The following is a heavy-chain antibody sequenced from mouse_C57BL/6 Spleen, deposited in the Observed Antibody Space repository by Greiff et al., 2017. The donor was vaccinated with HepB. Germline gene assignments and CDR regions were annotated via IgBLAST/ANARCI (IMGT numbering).Heavy chain of an antibody. D-gene: IGHD1-1*01. CDR3: TGGYYGSYWYFDV. V-gene: IGHV6-3*01. Sequence: EVQGVESGGGLVQPGGSMKLSCVASGFTFSNYWMNWVRQSPEKGLEWVAQIRLKSDNYATHYAESVKGRFTISRDDSKSSVYLQMNNLRAEDTGIYYCTGGYYGSYWYFDVWGTGTTVTVSS. J-gene: IGHJ1*03. CDR1: GFTFSNYW. CDR2: IRLKSDNYAT.